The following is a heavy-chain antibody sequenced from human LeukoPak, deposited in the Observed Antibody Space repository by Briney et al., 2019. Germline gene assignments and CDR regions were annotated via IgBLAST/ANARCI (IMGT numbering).Heavy chain of an antibody. J-gene: IGHJ4*02. D-gene: IGHD3-22*01. Sequence: GGSLRLSCAASGFTFSSYWIHWVRQAPGKGLVWVSRINSDGSVTNYADSVKGRFTISRDNAKNTLYLQMNSLRAEDTAVYHCARDMPLHYYDSSGSFDYWGQGTLVTVSS. CDR2: INSDGSVT. CDR3: ARDMPLHYYDSSGSFDY. CDR1: GFTFSSYW. V-gene: IGHV3-74*01.